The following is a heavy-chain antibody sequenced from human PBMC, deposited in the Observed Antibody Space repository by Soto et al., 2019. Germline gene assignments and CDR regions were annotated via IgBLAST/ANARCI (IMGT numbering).Heavy chain of an antibody. Sequence: GGSLRLSCAASGFTFSNYAMSWVRQAPGKGLEWVSGISDSGGSTYYADSLEGRFTISRDNSKDTLYLQMNSLRAEDTAVYYCAKREYFDSSGYYPLWGQGIQVTVSS. CDR2: ISDSGGST. D-gene: IGHD3-22*01. V-gene: IGHV3-23*01. CDR3: AKREYFDSSGYYPL. CDR1: GFTFSNYA. J-gene: IGHJ4*02.